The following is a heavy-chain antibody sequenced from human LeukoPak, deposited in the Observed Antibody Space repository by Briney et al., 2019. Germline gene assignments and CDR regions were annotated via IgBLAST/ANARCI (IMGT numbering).Heavy chain of an antibody. CDR2: TYYRSKCYN. CDR1: GDIVSSNSAT. CDR3: ARGSTIFGVVIVPHAYGMDV. Sequence: SQTLSLTCAISGDIVSSNSATWNWIRQSPSRGLECLARTYYRSKCYNDYAVSVKSRITINPDTSKNQFSLQLNSVTAADTAVYYCARGSTIFGVVIVPHAYGMDVWGQGTTVTVSS. V-gene: IGHV6-1*01. D-gene: IGHD3-3*01. J-gene: IGHJ6*02.